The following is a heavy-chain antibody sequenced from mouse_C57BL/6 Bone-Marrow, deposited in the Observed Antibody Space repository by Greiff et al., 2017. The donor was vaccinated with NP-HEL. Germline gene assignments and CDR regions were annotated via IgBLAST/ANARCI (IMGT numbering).Heavy chain of an antibody. CDR3: ARGFIRDY. J-gene: IGHJ2*01. Sequence: EVQLQQSGPELVKPGASVKISCKASGYTFTDYYMNWVKQSHGKSLEWIGDINPNNGGTSYNQKFKGKATLTVDKSSSTAYMELRSLTSEDSAVYYCARGFIRDYWGQGTTLTVSS. CDR1: GYTFTDYY. V-gene: IGHV1-26*01. D-gene: IGHD1-1*01. CDR2: INPNNGGT.